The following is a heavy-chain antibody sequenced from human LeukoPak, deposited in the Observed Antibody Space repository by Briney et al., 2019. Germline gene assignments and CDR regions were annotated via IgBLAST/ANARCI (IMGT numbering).Heavy chain of an antibody. D-gene: IGHD5-24*01. V-gene: IGHV3-33*08. J-gene: IGHJ4*02. Sequence: GGPLRLSCAASGFTFSSYGMHWVRQAPGKGLEWVAVIWYDGSNKYYADSVKGRFTISRDNSKNTLYLQMNSLRAEDTAVYYCARGRVEMATILDYWGQGTLVTVSS. CDR1: GFTFSSYG. CDR2: IWYDGSNK. CDR3: ARGRVEMATILDY.